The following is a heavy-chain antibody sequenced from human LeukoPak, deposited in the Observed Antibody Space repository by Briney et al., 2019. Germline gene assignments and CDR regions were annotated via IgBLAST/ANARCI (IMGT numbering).Heavy chain of an antibody. V-gene: IGHV4-4*07. D-gene: IGHD5-12*01. CDR1: GGSLSSYS. CDR3: ARRMLEARESSATNWFDT. CDR2: TYTSGST. Sequence: PSETLSLTCTVSGGSLSSYSWNWIRQPPGKGLEWLGRTYTSGSTNYNPSLQSRITISADTSKNQFSLKLTSVTAADTAVYYRARRMLEARESSATNWFDTWGQGTLVSVSS. J-gene: IGHJ5*02.